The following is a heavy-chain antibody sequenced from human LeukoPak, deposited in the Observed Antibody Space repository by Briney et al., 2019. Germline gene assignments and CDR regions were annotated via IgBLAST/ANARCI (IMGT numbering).Heavy chain of an antibody. V-gene: IGHV3-23*01. Sequence: LSGGSLRLSCAASGFTFSSYAMSWVRQAPGKGLEWVSAISGSGGSTYYADSVKGRFTISRDNSKNTLYLQMNSLRAGDTAVYYCAKDGAHYDILTGYSDWFDPWGQGTLVTVSS. J-gene: IGHJ5*02. CDR2: ISGSGGST. CDR3: AKDGAHYDILTGYSDWFDP. D-gene: IGHD3-9*01. CDR1: GFTFSSYA.